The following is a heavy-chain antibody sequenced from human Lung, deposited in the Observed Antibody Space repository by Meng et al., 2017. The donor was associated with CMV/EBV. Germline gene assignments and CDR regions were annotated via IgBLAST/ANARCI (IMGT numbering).Heavy chain of an antibody. D-gene: IGHD1-26*01. Sequence: SCAASGFTFSDYPMSWVRQAPGKGLEWVSSLSSGGSSTYYTDSVKGRFTISRDNSKNTVHLQMNSLRVEDTAVYYCAKGRAVGATTPFDYWVQGTLVTVSS. CDR3: AKGRAVGATTPFDY. V-gene: IGHV3-23*01. J-gene: IGHJ4*02. CDR2: LSSGGSST. CDR1: GFTFSDYP.